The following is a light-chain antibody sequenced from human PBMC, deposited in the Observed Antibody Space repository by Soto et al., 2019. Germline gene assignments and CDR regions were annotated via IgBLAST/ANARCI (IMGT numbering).Light chain of an antibody. Sequence: SYELTQPPSVSVSPGQTASITCSADRLGDKYACWYQQRPGQSPVLVIYQDTKRPSGIPERFSGSNSGNTATLTISGTQAMDEADYYCQAWDSSTGVVFGGGTKVTVL. CDR2: QDT. V-gene: IGLV3-1*01. J-gene: IGLJ2*01. CDR1: RLGDKY. CDR3: QAWDSSTGVV.